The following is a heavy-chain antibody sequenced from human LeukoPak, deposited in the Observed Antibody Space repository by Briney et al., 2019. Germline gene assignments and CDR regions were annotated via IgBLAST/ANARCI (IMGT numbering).Heavy chain of an antibody. J-gene: IGHJ4*02. CDR3: ARVGFGVVSDYFDL. CDR2: IYYSGST. Sequence: SETLSLTCTVSGGSISSSSYYWGWIRQPPGKGLEWIGSIYYSGSTYYNPSLKSRVTISVDTSKNQFSLKLSSVTAADTAVYYCARVGFGVVSDYFDLWGQGTLVTVSS. D-gene: IGHD3-3*01. CDR1: GGSISSSSYY. V-gene: IGHV4-39*07.